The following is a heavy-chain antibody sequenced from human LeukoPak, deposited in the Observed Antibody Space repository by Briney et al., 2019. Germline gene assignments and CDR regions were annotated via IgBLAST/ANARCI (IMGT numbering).Heavy chain of an antibody. CDR1: GFTFSSYE. V-gene: IGHV3-48*03. CDR2: ISSSGTTI. CDR3: ARETVRNYFDH. D-gene: IGHD4-17*01. J-gene: IGHJ4*02. Sequence: PGGSLRLSCAASGFTFSSYEMNWVRQAPGKGLEWVSYISSSGTTIYYADSVKGRFTISRDNAKNSLYLQMNSLRAEDTAVYYCARETVRNYFDHWGQGTLVTVSS.